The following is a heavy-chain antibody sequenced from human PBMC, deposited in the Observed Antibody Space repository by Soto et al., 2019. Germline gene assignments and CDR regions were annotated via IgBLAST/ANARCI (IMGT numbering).Heavy chain of an antibody. CDR2: IHGGGDST. V-gene: IGHV3-23*01. CDR3: AKDAGSGNWEWDWFDP. J-gene: IGHJ5*02. CDR1: GFSFRKYA. Sequence: EEQLLESGGGLVQPGGSLRLSCAASGFSFRKYAMSWVRQAPGKGLEWVSYIHGGGDSTYYADSVKGRFTVSRDDSKEALYLPMSSLRVDDTDVDFCAKDAGSGNWEWDWFDPGVQGTLVTVFS. D-gene: IGHD7-27*01.